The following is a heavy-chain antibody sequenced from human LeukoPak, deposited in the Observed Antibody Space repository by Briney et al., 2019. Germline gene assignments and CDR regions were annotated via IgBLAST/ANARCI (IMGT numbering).Heavy chain of an antibody. CDR2: IYYSGST. CDR1: VGSIRSYY. J-gene: IGHJ3*02. Sequence: SETLSLTCTVSVGSIRSYYWSWIRQPPGKGLEWIGIIYYSGSTYYNPSLKSRVTISVDTSQKQFSLKLSSVTAADTAVYYCARNSDYGDYWDHDAFDIWGQGTMVTVS. V-gene: IGHV4-39*01. CDR3: ARNSDYGDYWDHDAFDI. D-gene: IGHD4-17*01.